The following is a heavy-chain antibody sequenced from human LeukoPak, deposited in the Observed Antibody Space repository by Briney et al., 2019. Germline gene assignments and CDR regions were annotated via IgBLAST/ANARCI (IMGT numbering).Heavy chain of an antibody. CDR2: ISTSGGST. V-gene: IGHV3-23*01. J-gene: IGHJ4*02. D-gene: IGHD3-22*01. CDR1: GFTFSSYA. CDR3: AIMHPYYDGSGYWVQ. Sequence: GESLRLSCAASGFTFSSYAMSWVRQAPGKGLEWVSGISTSGGSTSYADYVKGRFTISRDNPRNTLYMQMNSLRAEDTALYYCAIMHPYYDGSGYWVQWGQGTLVTVSS.